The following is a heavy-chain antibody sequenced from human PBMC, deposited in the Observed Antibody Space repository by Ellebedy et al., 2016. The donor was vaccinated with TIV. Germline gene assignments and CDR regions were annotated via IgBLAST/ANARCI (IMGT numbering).Heavy chain of an antibody. D-gene: IGHD3-10*01. CDR3: ARFRDYIGSGSRNYYYYVMDV. CDR2: IYYSGST. J-gene: IGHJ6*02. V-gene: IGHV4-59*01. CDR1: GGSISSYY. Sequence: SETLSLTCTVSGGSISSYYWSWIRQPPGKGLEWIGYIYYSGSTNYTPSLKSPVTISVDTSKNHFSLKLSSATAADTALYSCARFRDYIGSGSRNYYYYVMDVWGQGTTVTVSS.